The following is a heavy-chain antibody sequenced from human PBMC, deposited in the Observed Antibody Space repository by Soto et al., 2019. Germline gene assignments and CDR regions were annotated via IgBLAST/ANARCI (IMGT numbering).Heavy chain of an antibody. CDR1: GYTFTSYG. CDR2: ISTYNGNT. D-gene: IGHD3-16*01. J-gene: IGHJ6*02. V-gene: IGHV1-18*01. Sequence: QVQLVQSGDEVKKPGASVKVSCKASGYTFTSYGISWVRQAPGQGLEWMGWISTYNGNTNYAQKLQGRVTMTTDTSTSTAYMDRRSLTSDDTAVYFCARRLGSYYYGMDVWGQGTTVTVSS. CDR3: ARRLGSYYYGMDV.